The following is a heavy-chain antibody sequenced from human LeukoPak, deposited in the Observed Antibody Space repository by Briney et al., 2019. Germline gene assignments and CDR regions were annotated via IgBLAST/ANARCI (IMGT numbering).Heavy chain of an antibody. CDR1: GGSFSGYY. CDR3: ARGGLDSNYFDS. J-gene: IGHJ4*02. Sequence: SETLSLISAVYGGSFSGYYWTWIRQPPGKGLEWIGEINDSGSTKYMPSLKSRVTILVDPSKNRVSLKVNSVTAADTAVYYCARGGLDSNYFDSWGQGVLLTVSS. CDR2: INDSGST. D-gene: IGHD4-11*01. V-gene: IGHV4-34*01.